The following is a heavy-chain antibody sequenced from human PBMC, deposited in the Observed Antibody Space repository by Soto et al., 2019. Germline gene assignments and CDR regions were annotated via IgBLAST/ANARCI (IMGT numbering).Heavy chain of an antibody. V-gene: IGHV3-48*02. CDR1: GFALSAAS. Sequence: PGGSLRLSCAASGFALSAASMNWVRQAPGKGLEWVSYISSSGATIYYADSVKGRFTISRDKAQNSVYLQMNNLGDEATAVYFCARDLSDYAKYYFDYWGQGALVTVSS. CDR3: ARDLSDYAKYYFDY. D-gene: IGHD3-9*01. CDR2: ISSSGATI. J-gene: IGHJ4*02.